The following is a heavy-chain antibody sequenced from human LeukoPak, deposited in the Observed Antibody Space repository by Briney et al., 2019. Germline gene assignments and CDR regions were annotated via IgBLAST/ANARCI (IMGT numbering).Heavy chain of an antibody. D-gene: IGHD4-17*01. Sequence: SETLSLTCTVSGGSISSYYWSWIRQPPGKGLEWIGYIYYSGSTNYNPSLKSRVTISVDTSKNQFSLKLSSVTAADTAVYYCARHSTVTTWEVWFDPWGQGTLVTVSS. CDR3: ARHSTVTTWEVWFDP. CDR1: GGSISSYY. V-gene: IGHV4-59*08. CDR2: IYYSGST. J-gene: IGHJ5*02.